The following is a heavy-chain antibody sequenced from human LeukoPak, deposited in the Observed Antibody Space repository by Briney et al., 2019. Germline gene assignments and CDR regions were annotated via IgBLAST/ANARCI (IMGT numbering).Heavy chain of an antibody. CDR2: MWYDGSNQ. CDR1: GFTSSSYG. Sequence: GGSLRLSCAASGFTSSSYGMHWVRQAPGKGLEWVALMWYDGSNQYYADSVKGRFTISRDNAKNSLYLQMNSLRAEDTAVYYCARDLSIANDAFDIWGQGTMVTVSS. CDR3: ARDLSIANDAFDI. V-gene: IGHV3-33*01. J-gene: IGHJ3*02. D-gene: IGHD6-6*01.